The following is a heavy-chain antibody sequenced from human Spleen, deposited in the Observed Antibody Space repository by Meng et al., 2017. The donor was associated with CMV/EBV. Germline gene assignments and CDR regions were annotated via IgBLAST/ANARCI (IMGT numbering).Heavy chain of an antibody. Sequence: GSLRLSCAVYGGSFSGYYWSWIRQPPGKGLEWIGEINHSGSTYYNPSLKSRVSISVDTSKKQFSLRLVSVTAADTAVYYCARGLGSFIAPWGQGMLVTVSS. D-gene: IGHD2-15*01. CDR3: ARGLGSFIAP. V-gene: IGHV4-34*01. CDR1: GGSFSGYY. J-gene: IGHJ5*02. CDR2: INHSGST.